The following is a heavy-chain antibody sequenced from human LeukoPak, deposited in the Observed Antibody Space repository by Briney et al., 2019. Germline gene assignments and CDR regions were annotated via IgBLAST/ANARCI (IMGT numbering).Heavy chain of an antibody. V-gene: IGHV1-69-2*01. D-gene: IGHD2-15*01. CDR1: GYTFTDYY. CDR3: ATGCSGGDCYSGYYYYMDV. J-gene: IGHJ6*03. Sequence: ATVKISCKASGYTFTDYYIHWVQQAPGKGLEWMGRVDPEDGDTMYAEKFQGRVTITAETSTNTGYMELSSLRSEDTAVYYCATGCSGGDCYSGYYYYMDVWGKGTTVTVSS. CDR2: VDPEDGDT.